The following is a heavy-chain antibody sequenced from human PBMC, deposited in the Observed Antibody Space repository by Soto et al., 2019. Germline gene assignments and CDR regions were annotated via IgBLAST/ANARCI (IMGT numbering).Heavy chain of an antibody. D-gene: IGHD3-10*01. CDR1: GGSISSGGYY. Sequence: QVQLQESGPGLVKPSQTLSLTCTVSGGSISSGGYYWSWIRQHPGKGLEWIGYIYYSGSTYYNPSLKSRVTISVDTSKNQFALKLSSVTAAATAVYYCARFGESPWFDPWGQGTLVTVSS. CDR3: ARFGESPWFDP. CDR2: IYYSGST. V-gene: IGHV4-31*03. J-gene: IGHJ5*02.